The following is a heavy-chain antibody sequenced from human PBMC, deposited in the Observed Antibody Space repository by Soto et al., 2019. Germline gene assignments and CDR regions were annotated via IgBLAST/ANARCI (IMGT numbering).Heavy chain of an antibody. CDR1: EFTFGDYA. CDR2: ISSNSGST. CDR3: AKGVSTSWLRDGFDI. Sequence: GGSLRLSCAASEFTFGDYAMHWVRQAPGKGLEWVSGISSNSGSTGYADSVKGRFTISRDNAKNSLYLQMNSLRAADTALYYCAKGVSTSWLRDGFDIWGQGTMVTVSS. D-gene: IGHD6-13*01. J-gene: IGHJ3*02. V-gene: IGHV3-9*01.